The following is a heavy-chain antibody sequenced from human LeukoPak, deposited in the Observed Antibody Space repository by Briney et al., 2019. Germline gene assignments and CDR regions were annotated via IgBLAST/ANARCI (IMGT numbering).Heavy chain of an antibody. V-gene: IGHV3-30-3*01. Sequence: PGGSLRLSCAASGFTFSSYAMHWVRQAPGKGLEWVAVISYDGSNKYYADSVKGRFTISRDNSKNTLYLQMNSLRAEDTAVHYCAREGLGEDSSGYYANFDYWGQGTLVAVSS. CDR3: AREGLGEDSSGYYANFDY. CDR2: ISYDGSNK. CDR1: GFTFSSYA. J-gene: IGHJ4*02. D-gene: IGHD3-22*01.